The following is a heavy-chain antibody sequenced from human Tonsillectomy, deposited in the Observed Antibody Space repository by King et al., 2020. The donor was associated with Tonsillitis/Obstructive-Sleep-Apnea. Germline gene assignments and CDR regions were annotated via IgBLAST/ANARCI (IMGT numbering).Heavy chain of an antibody. V-gene: IGHV4-34*01. J-gene: IGHJ4*02. CDR3: ASGHMGVVGDY. Sequence: VQLQQWGAGLLKPSETLSLTCAVYGGSFSGYYWSWIRQSPGKGLEWIGEINHSGRSTYNPSLKSRVTISEDTSKKQFSLMLRSVTAADTAVYYCASGHMGVVGDYWGQGTRVTVS. CDR1: GGSFSGYY. D-gene: IGHD3-3*01. CDR2: INHSGRS.